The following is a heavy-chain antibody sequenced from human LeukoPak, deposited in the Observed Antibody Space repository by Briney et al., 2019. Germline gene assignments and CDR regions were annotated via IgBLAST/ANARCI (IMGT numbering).Heavy chain of an antibody. J-gene: IGHJ5*02. Sequence: ASVKVSCKASGYTFTGYYMTWVGQAPGQGLEGRGWLNPMSVGTNYEKKFQGSVIMTRDTSISTAYMELSSLRSDDTAVYYCARHMTTANNWFDPWGQGTLVTVSS. D-gene: IGHD1-1*01. CDR3: ARHMTTANNWFDP. V-gene: IGHV1-2*02. CDR2: LNPMSVGT. CDR1: GYTFTGYY.